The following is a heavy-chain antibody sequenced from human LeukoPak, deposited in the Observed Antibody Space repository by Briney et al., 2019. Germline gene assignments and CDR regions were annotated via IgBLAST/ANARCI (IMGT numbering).Heavy chain of an antibody. Sequence: SETLSLTCTVSGGSISSGGYYWSWIRQHPGKGLEWIGYIYYSGSTYHNPSLKSRVTISVDTSKNQFSLKLSSVTAADTAVYYCASYYDSSGYRDYWGQGTLVTVSS. V-gene: IGHV4-31*03. J-gene: IGHJ4*02. CDR2: IYYSGST. CDR1: GGSISSGGYY. D-gene: IGHD3-22*01. CDR3: ASYYDSSGYRDY.